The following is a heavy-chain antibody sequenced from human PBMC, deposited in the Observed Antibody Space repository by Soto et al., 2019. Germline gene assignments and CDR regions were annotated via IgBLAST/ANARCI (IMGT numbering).Heavy chain of an antibody. CDR2: IYWDDDK. D-gene: IGHD6-6*01. CDR1: GFSLSTSGVG. CDR3: AHLKWVYSSSPGKYYYYMDV. Sequence: SGPTLVKPTQTLTLTCTFSGFSLSTSGVGVGWIRQPPGKALEWLALIYWDDDKRYSPSPKSRLTITKDTSKNQVVLTMTNMDPVDTATYYCAHLKWVYSSSPGKYYYYMDVWGKGTTVTVSS. V-gene: IGHV2-5*02. J-gene: IGHJ6*03.